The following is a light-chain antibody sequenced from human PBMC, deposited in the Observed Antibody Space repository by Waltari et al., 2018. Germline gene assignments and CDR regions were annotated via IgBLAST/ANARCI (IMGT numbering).Light chain of an antibody. Sequence: DIVMTQSPDSLAVSLGERVTINCKSSQSVLSSSNSQNYLAWYQQKPGQPPKLLIYWASARESGVPDRFSGSESGTDFTLTISSLQAEDVAVYYCQQYYDIPWTFGQGTKVEIK. V-gene: IGKV4-1*01. CDR2: WAS. CDR1: QSVLSSSNSQNY. J-gene: IGKJ1*01. CDR3: QQYYDIPWT.